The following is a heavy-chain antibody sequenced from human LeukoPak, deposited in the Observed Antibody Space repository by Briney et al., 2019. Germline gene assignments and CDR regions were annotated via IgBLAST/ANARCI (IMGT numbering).Heavy chain of an antibody. CDR1: GDSISSRNW. CDR3: ARGSVYYYGSDY. V-gene: IGHV4-4*02. Sequence: SGTLSLTCAVSGDSISSRNWWSWVRQPPGKGLEWIGEINHSGSTNYNPFLKSRVTISVDTSKNQFSLKLSSVTAADTAVYYCARGSVYYYGSDYWGQGTLVTVSS. CDR2: INHSGST. J-gene: IGHJ4*02. D-gene: IGHD3-10*01.